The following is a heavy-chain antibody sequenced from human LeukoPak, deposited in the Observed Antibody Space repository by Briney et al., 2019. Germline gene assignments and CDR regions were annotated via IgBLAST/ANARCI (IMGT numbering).Heavy chain of an antibody. J-gene: IGHJ5*02. CDR3: ARAGIYSSSNWFDP. CDR1: GGSFSGYY. CDR2: INHSGST. V-gene: IGHV4-34*01. Sequence: SETLSLTCAVYGGSFSGYYWSWTRQPPGKGLEWIGEINHSGSTNYNPSLKSRVTISVDTSKNQFSLKLSSVTAADTAVYYCARAGIYSSSNWFDPWGQGTLVTVSS. D-gene: IGHD6-13*01.